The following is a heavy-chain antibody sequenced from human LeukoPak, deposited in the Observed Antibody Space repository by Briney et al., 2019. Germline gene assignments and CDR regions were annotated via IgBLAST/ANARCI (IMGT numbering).Heavy chain of an antibody. J-gene: IGHJ4*02. D-gene: IGHD3-10*01. CDR3: ARGPRMVQGVITTFDS. Sequence: SQTLSLTCTVSGGSISSGSYYWNWIRQPAGKGLEWIGHIYTSGSTNYNPSLKSRVTISVDTSKNQFSLMLSSLVAADTAVYYCARGPRMVQGVITTFDSWGQGTLVTVSS. CDR2: IYTSGST. CDR1: GGSISSGSYY. V-gene: IGHV4-61*09.